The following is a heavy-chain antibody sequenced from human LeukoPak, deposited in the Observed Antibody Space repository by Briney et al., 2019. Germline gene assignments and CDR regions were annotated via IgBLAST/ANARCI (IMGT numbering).Heavy chain of an antibody. CDR2: ISGSGAGT. CDR3: AKGGTMTKKGYFDY. V-gene: IGHV3-23*01. J-gene: IGHJ4*02. CDR1: RFTFSSYA. Sequence: PGGSLRLSCAASRFTFSSYAMIWARQAPGKGLEWVSGISGSGAGTYYADSVKGRFTISRDNSKNTLHLQMNSLRAEDTAVYYCAKGGTMTKKGYFDYWGQGTLVTVSS. D-gene: IGHD2-15*01.